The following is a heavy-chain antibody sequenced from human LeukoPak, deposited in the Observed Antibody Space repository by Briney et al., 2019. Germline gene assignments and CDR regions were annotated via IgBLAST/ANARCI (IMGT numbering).Heavy chain of an antibody. V-gene: IGHV1-2*02. J-gene: IGHJ4*02. CDR2: INPNSGGT. D-gene: IGHD3-22*01. CDR3: AKIANSRYYDRFDY. CDR1: GYTFTGYY. Sequence: ASVKVSCKASGYTFTGYYMHWVRQAPGQGLEWMGWINPNSGGTNYAQKFQGRVTMTRDTSISTAYMELSRLRSDDTAVYYCAKIANSRYYDRFDYWGQGTLVTISS.